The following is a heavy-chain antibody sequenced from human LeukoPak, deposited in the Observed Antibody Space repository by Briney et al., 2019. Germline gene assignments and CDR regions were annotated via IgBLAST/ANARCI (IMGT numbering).Heavy chain of an antibody. J-gene: IGHJ4*02. CDR3: ARAEEAIAVAGIDY. D-gene: IGHD6-19*01. V-gene: IGHV1-18*01. CDR1: GYTFTSYG. CDR2: ISAYNGNT. Sequence: GASVKDSCKASGYTFTSYGISWVRQAPGQGLEWMGWISAYNGNTNYAQKLQGRVTMTTDTSTSTAYMELRSLRSDDTAVYYCARAEEAIAVAGIDYWGQGTLVTVSS.